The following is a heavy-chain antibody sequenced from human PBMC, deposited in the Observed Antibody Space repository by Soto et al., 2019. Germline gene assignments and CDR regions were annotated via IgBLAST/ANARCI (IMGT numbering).Heavy chain of an antibody. Sequence: SLRLSCAASGFTFSSYGMHWVRQAPGKGLEWVAVISYDGSNKYYADSVKGRFTISRDNSKNTLYLQMNSLRAEDTAVYYWAKDLKVVVAAAYGMDVWGQGIRVTVSS. CDR1: GFTFSSYG. J-gene: IGHJ6*01. V-gene: IGHV3-30*18. CDR2: ISYDGSNK. CDR3: AKDLKVVVAAAYGMDV. D-gene: IGHD2-15*01.